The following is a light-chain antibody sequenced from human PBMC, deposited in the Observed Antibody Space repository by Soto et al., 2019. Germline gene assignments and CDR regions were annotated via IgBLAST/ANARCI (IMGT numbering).Light chain of an antibody. V-gene: IGLV2-8*01. Sequence: QSALTQPPSASGSPGQSVTISCTGTSSDVGGYKFVSWYQQHPGKAPKLIIYEVSQRPSGVPDRFSASKSGDTASLTVSGLQAEDEADYYCSSYTSSIPYVFGTGTKLTVL. CDR2: EVS. CDR1: SSDVGGYKF. CDR3: SSYTSSIPYV. J-gene: IGLJ1*01.